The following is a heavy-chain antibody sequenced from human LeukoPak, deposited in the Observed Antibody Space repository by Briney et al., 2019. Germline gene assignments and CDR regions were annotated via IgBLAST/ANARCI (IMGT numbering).Heavy chain of an antibody. CDR3: ARNYGGNSAG. V-gene: IGHV3-7*02. Sequence: GGSLRLSCAASGFTFSSSWMSWVRLAPGRGMEWVANIKQDGSEKYYVDSVKGRFTISRDNAKNSLYLQMNSLRDEDTAVYYCARNYGGNSAGWGQGTLVTVSS. CDR1: GFTFSSSW. D-gene: IGHD4-23*01. J-gene: IGHJ4*02. CDR2: IKQDGSEK.